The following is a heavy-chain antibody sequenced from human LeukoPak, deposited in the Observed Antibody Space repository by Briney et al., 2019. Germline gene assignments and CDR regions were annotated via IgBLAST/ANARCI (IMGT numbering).Heavy chain of an antibody. Sequence: PSETLSLTCTVSGGSISSGSYYWSWIRQPAGKGLEWIGRIYTSGSTNYNPSLKSRVTISVDTSKNQFSLKLSSVTAADTAVYYCARGWSSGSFYQPFDYWGQGTLVTVSS. CDR2: IYTSGST. V-gene: IGHV4-61*02. CDR3: ARGWSSGSFYQPFDY. CDR1: GGSISSGSYY. J-gene: IGHJ4*02. D-gene: IGHD1-26*01.